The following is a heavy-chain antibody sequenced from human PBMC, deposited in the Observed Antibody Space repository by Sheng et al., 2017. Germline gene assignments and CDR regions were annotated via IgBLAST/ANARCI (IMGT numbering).Heavy chain of an antibody. CDR1: GGSINSGGYF. CDR3: ARERVGGVGGLDV. V-gene: IGHV4-31*03. Sequence: QVQLQESGPGLVKPSQTLSLTCTVSGGSINSGGYFWSWVRQHPGRDLECIGSIYYSGTTNYNPSFKSRLTISVDTSKNQFSLRLTSVTAADTAVYYCARERVGGVGGLDVWGQGTTVTVSS. D-gene: IGHD1-26*01. CDR2: IYYSGTT. J-gene: IGHJ6*02.